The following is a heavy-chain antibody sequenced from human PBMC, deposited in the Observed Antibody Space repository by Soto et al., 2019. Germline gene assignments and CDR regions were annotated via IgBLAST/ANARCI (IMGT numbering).Heavy chain of an antibody. CDR3: ASRYFNYDYIWGSYRFNWFDP. V-gene: IGHV4-34*01. D-gene: IGHD3-16*02. CDR1: GGSFSGYY. J-gene: IGHJ5*02. CDR2: INHSGST. Sequence: SETLSLTCAVYGGSFSGYYWSWIRQPPGKGLEWIGEINHSGSTNYNPSLKSRVTISVATSKNQFSLKLSSVTAADTAVYYCASRYFNYDYIWGSYRFNWFDPWGQGTLVTVSS.